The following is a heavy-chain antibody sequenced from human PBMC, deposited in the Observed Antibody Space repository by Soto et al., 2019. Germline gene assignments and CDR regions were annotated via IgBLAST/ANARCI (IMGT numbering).Heavy chain of an antibody. J-gene: IGHJ4*02. V-gene: IGHV1-18*01. D-gene: IGHD3-10*01. CDR3: ARDTSRGEYYY. CDR1: GYTFTSYG. Sequence: QVQLVQSGAEVKKPGASVKVSCKASGYTFTSYGISWVRQAPGQGLEWMGWINVYNGNTNYAQKLQGRVTMTTDTSTSTAFLYLRSLRSDDTAVYFWARDTSRGEYYYWGQGTLVTVSS. CDR2: INVYNGNT.